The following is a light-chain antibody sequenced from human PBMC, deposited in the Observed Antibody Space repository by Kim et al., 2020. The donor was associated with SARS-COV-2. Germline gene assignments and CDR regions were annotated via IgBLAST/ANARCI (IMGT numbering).Light chain of an antibody. V-gene: IGKV1-17*03. J-gene: IGKJ4*01. CDR3: LQYSSYPLT. CDR1: QDISNY. CDR2: AAS. Sequence: ASVGDRVTITCRASQDISNYLAWFQQKPGKVPKLLIYAASNSQSGVPSRFSGSGSGTEFTLTISSLQPEDFATYYCLQYSSYPLTFGEGTKVDIK.